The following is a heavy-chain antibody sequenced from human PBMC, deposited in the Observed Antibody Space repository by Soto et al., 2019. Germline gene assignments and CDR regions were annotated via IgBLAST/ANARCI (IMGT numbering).Heavy chain of an antibody. CDR1: GFTFNNYA. CDR2: IGDSGSWT. J-gene: IGHJ4*02. Sequence: GGSLRLSCAASGFTFNNYAMTWVRQAPGKGLDWVSAIGDSGSWTYFAASVKGRFTISRDNSNNALYLQMNSLRVEDTAVYYCVSASGNSHGPFDYWGQGTLVTVSS. D-gene: IGHD3-10*01. V-gene: IGHV3-23*01. CDR3: VSASGNSHGPFDY.